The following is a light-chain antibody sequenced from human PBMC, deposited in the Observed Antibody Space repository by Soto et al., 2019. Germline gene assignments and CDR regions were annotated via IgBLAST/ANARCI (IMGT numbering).Light chain of an antibody. J-gene: IGLJ2*01. CDR1: SGHSIYA. V-gene: IGLV4-69*01. Sequence: QSVLTQSPSASASLGASVKLTCTLSSGHSIYAIAWHQQQPEKGPRYLMKLNSDGSHTKGDGIPDRFSGSSSGAERYLTVPSLQSEDEADYYCQTWGTGIVVFGGGTKLTVL. CDR3: QTWGTGIVV. CDR2: LNSDGSH.